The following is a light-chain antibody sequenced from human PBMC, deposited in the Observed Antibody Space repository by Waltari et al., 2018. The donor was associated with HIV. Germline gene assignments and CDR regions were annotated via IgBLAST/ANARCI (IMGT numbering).Light chain of an antibody. V-gene: IGKV3-15*01. CDR3: QQYNDWPNT. Sequence: EIVMTQSPATLSVSPGEIATLSCRASQTISNKLVWYQQKPGQAPRLVMYGASTRVSGIPDRFSGSGSGTEFTLTISSLQSEDFAVYYCQQYNDWPNTFGQGTRLEIK. CDR2: GAS. CDR1: QTISNK. J-gene: IGKJ5*01.